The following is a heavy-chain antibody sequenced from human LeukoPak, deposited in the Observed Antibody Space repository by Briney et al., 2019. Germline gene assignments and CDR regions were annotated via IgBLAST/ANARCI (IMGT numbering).Heavy chain of an antibody. CDR1: GFTFSSYS. Sequence: GGSLRLSCAASGFTFSSYSMNWVRQAPGKGLEWVSSIGSSSSYIYYADSVKGRFTISRDNAKNSLYLQMNSLRAEDTAVYYCARDLTHDAFDIWGQGTMVTVSS. CDR2: IGSSSSYI. V-gene: IGHV3-21*01. D-gene: IGHD1-14*01. J-gene: IGHJ3*02. CDR3: ARDLTHDAFDI.